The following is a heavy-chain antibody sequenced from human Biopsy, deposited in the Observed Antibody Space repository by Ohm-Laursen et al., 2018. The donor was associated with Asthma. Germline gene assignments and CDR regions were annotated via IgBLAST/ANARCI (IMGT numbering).Heavy chain of an antibody. Sequence: SLRLSCTASGFMFRSFGMHWVRQGPGKGLEWVALMSYDGSIKDYADSVKGRFTISGDNSMNTLYLHMNSLRVEDTAVYYCARGLDYSGRSGFDYWGQGTLVTVSS. V-gene: IGHV3-30*03. CDR3: ARGLDYSGRSGFDY. D-gene: IGHD3-10*01. CDR2: MSYDGSIK. CDR1: GFMFRSFG. J-gene: IGHJ4*02.